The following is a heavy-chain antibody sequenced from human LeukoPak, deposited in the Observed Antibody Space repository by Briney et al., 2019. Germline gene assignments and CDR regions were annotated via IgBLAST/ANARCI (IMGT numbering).Heavy chain of an antibody. CDR1: GFTFSSYS. CDR3: ARISSGWSYVGSRFDY. Sequence: GGSLRLSCAASGFTFSSYSMNWVRQAPGKGLEWVAVISYDGSNKYYADSVKGRFTISRDNSKNTLYLQMNSLRAEDTAVYYCARISSGWSYVGSRFDYWGQGTLVTVSS. CDR2: ISYDGSNK. V-gene: IGHV3-30*03. J-gene: IGHJ4*02. D-gene: IGHD6-19*01.